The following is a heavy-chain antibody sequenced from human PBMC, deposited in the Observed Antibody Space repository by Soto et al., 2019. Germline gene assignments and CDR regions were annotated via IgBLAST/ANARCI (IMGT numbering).Heavy chain of an antibody. CDR1: GFTFSSYG. CDR2: ISYDGSNK. V-gene: IGHV3-30*18. J-gene: IGHJ4*02. D-gene: IGHD3-10*01. CDR3: AKGTHYYGSGSLFDC. Sequence: QVQLVESGGGVVQPGRSLRLSCAASGFTFSSYGMHWVRQAPGKGLEWVAVISYDGSNKYYADSVKGRFTISRDNSKNTLYLQMNSLRAEDTAVYYCAKGTHYYGSGSLFDCWGQGTLVTVSS.